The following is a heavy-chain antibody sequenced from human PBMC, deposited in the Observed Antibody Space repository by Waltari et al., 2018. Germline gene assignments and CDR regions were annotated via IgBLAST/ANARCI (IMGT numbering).Heavy chain of an antibody. Sequence: QLQLQESGPGLVKPSETLSLTCTLSGDSISRSSYYWGWIRQSPGKGLEWIGTIYYSGNTYYNPTLKSRVTISGDTSKNQFSLKLSSVTAADTAVYYCARHWKRNGYRFDPWGQGTLVTVSS. CDR3: ARHWKRNGYRFDP. D-gene: IGHD5-12*01. CDR1: GDSISRSSYY. CDR2: IYYSGNT. J-gene: IGHJ5*02. V-gene: IGHV4-39*01.